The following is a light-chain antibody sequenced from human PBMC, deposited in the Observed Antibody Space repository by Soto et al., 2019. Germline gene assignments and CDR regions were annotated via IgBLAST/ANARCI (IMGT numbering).Light chain of an antibody. CDR2: VAS. CDR1: QTISNF. CDR3: QQTYSTIVT. J-gene: IGKJ4*01. V-gene: IGKV1-39*01. Sequence: DIQMTQSPSSLSASIGDRVTITCRASQTISNFLNWYQQRPGKAPKLLIHVASTLKSGAPSRFSGSGSGTDFSLPISNLHPEDSATYYCQQTYSTIVTFGGGTKVEI.